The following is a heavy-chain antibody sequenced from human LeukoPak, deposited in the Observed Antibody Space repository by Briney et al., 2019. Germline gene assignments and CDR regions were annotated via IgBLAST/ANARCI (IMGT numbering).Heavy chain of an antibody. Sequence: GGSLRLSCAASGFTFSSYSMNWVRQAPGKGLEWVSSISSSSSYIYYADSVKGRFTISRDNAKNTLYLQMGSLRAEDMAVYYCARTPSGVVVITSYDYWGQGTLVTVS. D-gene: IGHD3-22*01. CDR2: ISSSSSYI. CDR1: GFTFSSYS. J-gene: IGHJ4*02. CDR3: ARTPSGVVVITSYDY. V-gene: IGHV3-21*01.